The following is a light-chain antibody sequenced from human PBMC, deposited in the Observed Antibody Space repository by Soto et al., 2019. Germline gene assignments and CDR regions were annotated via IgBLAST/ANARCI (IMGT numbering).Light chain of an antibody. Sequence: AIQVTQSPSSLSASVGDRVTITCRASQDIRGALAWYQQKPGKAPKLLIYDVSTVQSGVPSRFSGRGSGTEFTLTITSLQPEDFATYYCQQFNIYPITFGLGTRLDI. J-gene: IGKJ5*01. CDR3: QQFNIYPIT. CDR2: DVS. CDR1: QDIRGA. V-gene: IGKV1-13*02.